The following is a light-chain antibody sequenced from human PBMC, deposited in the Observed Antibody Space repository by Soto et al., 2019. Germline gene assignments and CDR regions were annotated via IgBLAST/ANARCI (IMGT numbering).Light chain of an antibody. J-gene: IGKJ1*01. CDR2: GAS. CDR1: QSVSSN. Sequence: EIVMTQSPATLSVSPGERATLSCRASQSVSSNLAWYQQQPGQAPRLLIYGASTRATGIPARFSGSGSGTEFTLTISSLQAEDFAVYYCQQYNNWPRTLGQGTKVEI. CDR3: QQYNNWPRT. V-gene: IGKV3-15*01.